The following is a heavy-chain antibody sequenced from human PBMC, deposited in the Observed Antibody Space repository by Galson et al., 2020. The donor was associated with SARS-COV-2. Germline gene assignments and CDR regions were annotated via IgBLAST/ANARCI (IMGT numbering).Heavy chain of an antibody. CDR1: GFTFSSYG. V-gene: IGHV3-30*18. D-gene: IGHD5-18*01. CDR3: AKDGGYSYGADYYYAGMDV. CDR2: ISYDGSNK. Sequence: GGSLRLSCAASGFTFSSYGMHWVRQAPGKGLEWVAVISYDGSNKYYADSVKGRFTISRDNSKNTLYLQMNSLRAEDTAVYYCAKDGGYSYGADYYYAGMDVRGEGNTVTVSS. J-gene: IGHJ6*01.